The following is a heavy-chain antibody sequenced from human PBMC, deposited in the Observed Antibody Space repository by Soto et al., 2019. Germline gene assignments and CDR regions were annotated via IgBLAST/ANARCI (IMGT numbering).Heavy chain of an antibody. J-gene: IGHJ6*03. D-gene: IGHD3-10*01. Sequence: QVQVVQSGAEVKKPGASVRVSCKASGYTFTSYAIHWVRQAPGQRLEWMGWINAGNGDTKYSQKFQGRGTFTTDTSVTTVYMELSSLRSEYTAVYYCAREAYSPRDETYYHMDVWGNGTPVTVSS. CDR3: AREAYSPRDETYYHMDV. CDR1: GYTFTSYA. CDR2: INAGNGDT. V-gene: IGHV1-3*01.